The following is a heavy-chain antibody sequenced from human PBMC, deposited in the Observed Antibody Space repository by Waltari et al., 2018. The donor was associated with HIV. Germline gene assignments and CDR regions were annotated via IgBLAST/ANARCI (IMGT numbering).Heavy chain of an antibody. CDR3: ARRGRIASAGTDFNYYDMDV. V-gene: IGHV4-39*01. J-gene: IGHJ6*02. CDR1: GGSISNSDYY. D-gene: IGHD6-13*01. CDR2: IYYRGTT. Sequence: QLQLQESGPGLVKPSQTLSLTCTVSGGSISNSDYYWVWIRQPPGKGLEWIGSIYYRGTTYYNPSLRSRVSISGDASRNQFSLELTSVTATDSAVYYCARRGRIASAGTDFNYYDMDVWGPGTTVTVS.